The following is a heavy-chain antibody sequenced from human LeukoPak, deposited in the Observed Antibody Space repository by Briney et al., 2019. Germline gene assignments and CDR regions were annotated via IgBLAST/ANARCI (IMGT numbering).Heavy chain of an antibody. CDR3: AKGERYFDWLLIPFDY. Sequence: PGGSLRLSCAASGFTFSSYAMSWVRQAPGKGLEWVSAISGSGGSTYYADSVKGRFTISRDNSKNTLYLQMNSLRAEDTAVYYCAKGERYFDWLLIPFDYWGQGTLVTVSS. D-gene: IGHD3-9*01. V-gene: IGHV3-23*01. CDR2: ISGSGGST. J-gene: IGHJ4*02. CDR1: GFTFSSYA.